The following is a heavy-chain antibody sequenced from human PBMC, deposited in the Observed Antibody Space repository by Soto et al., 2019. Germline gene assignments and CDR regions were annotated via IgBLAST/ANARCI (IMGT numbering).Heavy chain of an antibody. Sequence: QVQLQESGPGLVKPSQTLSLTCTVSGGSIISGGYYWSWIRQHPGKGLEWIGYIYYSGSTYYNPSLKSRVTISVDTSKNHFSLKLSSVTAADTAVYYCARAISSSWEWRWFDPWGQGTLVTVSS. D-gene: IGHD6-13*01. CDR3: ARAISSSWEWRWFDP. J-gene: IGHJ5*02. CDR2: IYYSGST. V-gene: IGHV4-31*03. CDR1: GGSIISGGYY.